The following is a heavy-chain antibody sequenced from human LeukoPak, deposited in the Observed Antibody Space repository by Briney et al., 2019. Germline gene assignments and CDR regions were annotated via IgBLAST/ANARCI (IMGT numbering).Heavy chain of an antibody. CDR1: GGSFSHYY. D-gene: IGHD6-13*01. CDR2: IHPSGTT. J-gene: IGHJ4*02. V-gene: IGHV4-34*01. Sequence: PSETLSLTCGVCGGSFSHYYRSWLRQPPGKGREGIGEIHPSGTTDYNPAFNRRGTISVDTSKNKFSLKLTAVTAADTAVYYCARGEDQSKQGYWGQGTLVTVFS. CDR3: ARGEDQSKQGY.